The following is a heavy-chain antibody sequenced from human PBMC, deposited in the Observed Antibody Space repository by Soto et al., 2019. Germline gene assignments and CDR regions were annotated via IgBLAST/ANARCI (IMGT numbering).Heavy chain of an antibody. Sequence: SETLSLTCTVSGGSITSSSYYWSWIRQPPGKGLEWIGYIYYSGSTNYNPSLKSRVTISVDTSKNQFSLKLSSVTAADTAVYYCARTLYSYGPRFDYWGQGTLVTVSS. CDR1: GGSITSSSYY. CDR3: ARTLYSYGPRFDY. CDR2: IYYSGST. J-gene: IGHJ4*02. V-gene: IGHV4-61*01. D-gene: IGHD5-18*01.